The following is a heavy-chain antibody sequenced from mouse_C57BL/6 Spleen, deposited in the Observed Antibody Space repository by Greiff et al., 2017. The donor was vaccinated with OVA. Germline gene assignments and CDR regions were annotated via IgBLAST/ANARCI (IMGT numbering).Heavy chain of an antibody. D-gene: IGHD4-1*02. CDR3: AGRGATGSAWFAY. Sequence: VQLQQSGAELVKPGASVKISCKASGYAFSSYWMNWVKQRPGKGLEWIGQIYPGDGDTNYNGKFKGKATLTADKSSSTAYMQLSSLTSEDSAVYFCAGRGATGSAWFAYWGQGTLVTVSA. CDR1: GYAFSSYW. CDR2: IYPGDGDT. J-gene: IGHJ3*01. V-gene: IGHV1-80*01.